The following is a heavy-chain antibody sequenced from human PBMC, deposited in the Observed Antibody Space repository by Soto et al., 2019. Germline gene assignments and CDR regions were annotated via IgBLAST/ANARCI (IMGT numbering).Heavy chain of an antibody. Sequence: QVQLVQSGAEVKEPGDSVRVSCEASGYTFTAYYIHWVPQAPGQGLEWMGWINPKFGDTTYAQDFQGRVSMTRDIFMSTVYMELSRLTSDDTAIYYCARNMDYYYGPGSGNGHGFWGQGTTVTVFS. D-gene: IGHD3-10*01. CDR2: INPKFGDT. CDR1: GYTFTAYY. J-gene: IGHJ6*02. V-gene: IGHV1-2*02. CDR3: ARNMDYYYGPGSGNGHGF.